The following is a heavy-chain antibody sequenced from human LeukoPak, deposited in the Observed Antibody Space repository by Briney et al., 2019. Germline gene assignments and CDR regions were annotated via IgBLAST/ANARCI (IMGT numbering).Heavy chain of an antibody. D-gene: IGHD2-2*01. CDR2: INPNSGGT. CDR1: GYTFTGYY. J-gene: IGHJ5*02. Sequence: ASVKDSCKASGYTFTGYYMHWVRQAPGQGLEWMGWINPNSGGTNYAQKFQGWVTMTRDTSISTAYMELSRLRSDDTAVYYCARERPVVGYCSSTSCPRWFDPWGQGTLVTVSS. V-gene: IGHV1-2*04. CDR3: ARERPVVGYCSSTSCPRWFDP.